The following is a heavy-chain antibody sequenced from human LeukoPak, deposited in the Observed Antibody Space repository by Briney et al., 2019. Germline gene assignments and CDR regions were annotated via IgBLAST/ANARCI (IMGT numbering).Heavy chain of an antibody. Sequence: PSETLSLTCIVSGGSISSYYWSWIRQPPGKGLEWIGFIHYSGSTHYNPSLKSRVTISVDTSKNQFSLKLSSVTAADTAVYYCARGDHNLYYWGQGTLVTVSS. V-gene: IGHV4-59*12. CDR3: ARGDHNLYY. D-gene: IGHD2-21*02. CDR2: IHYSGST. CDR1: GGSISSYY. J-gene: IGHJ4*02.